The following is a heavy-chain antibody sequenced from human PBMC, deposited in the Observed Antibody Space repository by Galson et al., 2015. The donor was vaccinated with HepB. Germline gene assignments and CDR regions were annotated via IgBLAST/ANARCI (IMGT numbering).Heavy chain of an antibody. J-gene: IGHJ4*02. CDR2: ISINSGNT. CDR3: ARDRFQSLDY. V-gene: IGHV1-18*04. CDR1: GYTFTTNG. Sequence: SVKVSCKASGYTFTTNGISWVRQAPGHGLEWLGWISINSGNTKYAQRLQGRVTLTKDTSTDTAYMELRGLTSDDAALYYCARDRFQSLDYWGQGTLVTVSS.